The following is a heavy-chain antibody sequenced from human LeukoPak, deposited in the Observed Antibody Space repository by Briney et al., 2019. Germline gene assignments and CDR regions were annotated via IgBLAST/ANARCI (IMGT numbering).Heavy chain of an antibody. CDR3: ARGRMGRVPAAVRFDP. CDR2: MNPNSGNT. V-gene: IGHV1-8*01. Sequence: ASVKFSCKASGYTFTSYDINWVRQATGQGLEWMGWMNPNSGNTGYAQKFQGRVTMTRNTSISTAYMELSSLRSEDTAVYYCARGRMGRVPAAVRFDPWGQGTLVTVSS. CDR1: GYTFTSYD. J-gene: IGHJ5*02. D-gene: IGHD2-2*01.